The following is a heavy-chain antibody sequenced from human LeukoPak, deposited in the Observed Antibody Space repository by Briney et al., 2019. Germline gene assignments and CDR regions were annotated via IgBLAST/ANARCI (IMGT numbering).Heavy chain of an antibody. CDR2: IGGGGAAT. J-gene: IGHJ4*02. D-gene: IGHD1-26*01. CDR1: GFTFSTYT. Sequence: GGSLRLSCAVSGFTFSTYTMHWVRQAPGKGLEWVSTIGGGGAATYYADSVKGRFTISRDNSKNTVYTQMNSLRAEDTAVYYCARRKVATEYYFDYWGQGTLVTVSS. CDR3: ARRKVATEYYFDY. V-gene: IGHV3-23*01.